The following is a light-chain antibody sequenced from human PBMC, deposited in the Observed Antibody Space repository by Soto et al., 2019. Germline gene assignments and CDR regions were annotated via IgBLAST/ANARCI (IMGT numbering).Light chain of an antibody. CDR2: EAS. V-gene: IGKV3-20*01. Sequence: EIVLIQSLATLSLSPGASSTLSCRASQSVNNFLAWYQQRPGQAPGLLMYEASNRATGVPARFSGSGSGTDFTLTIRRLEPEDLGVYYCQKYGSSPAWTVGQGTKVDIK. CDR3: QKYGSSPAWT. CDR1: QSVNNF. J-gene: IGKJ1*01.